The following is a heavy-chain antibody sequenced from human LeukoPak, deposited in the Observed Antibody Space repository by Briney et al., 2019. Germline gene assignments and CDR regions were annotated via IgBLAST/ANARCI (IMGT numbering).Heavy chain of an antibody. CDR1: GYTFTGYY. J-gene: IGHJ5*02. CDR3: ARDLALLWFGELFYWFDP. Sequence: GASVKVSCKTSGYTFTGYYMHWVRQAPGQGLEWMGWINPNSGGTNYAQKFQGRVTMTRDTSISTAYMELSRLRSDDTAVYYCARDLALLWFGELFYWFDPWGQGTLVTVSS. V-gene: IGHV1-2*02. CDR2: INPNSGGT. D-gene: IGHD3-10*01.